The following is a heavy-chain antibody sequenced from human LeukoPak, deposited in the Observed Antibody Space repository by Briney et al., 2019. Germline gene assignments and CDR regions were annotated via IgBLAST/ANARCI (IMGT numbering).Heavy chain of an antibody. CDR2: ISYDGSNK. D-gene: IGHD4-17*01. V-gene: IGHV3-30*18. CDR1: GFTFSSYG. J-gene: IGHJ4*02. Sequence: GGSLRLSCAASGFTFSSYGMHWVRQAPGKGLEWVAVISYDGSNKYYADSVKGRFTISRDNSKNTLYPQMNSLRAEDTAVYYCAKANGGDYGDVFDYWGQGTLVTVSS. CDR3: AKANGGDYGDVFDY.